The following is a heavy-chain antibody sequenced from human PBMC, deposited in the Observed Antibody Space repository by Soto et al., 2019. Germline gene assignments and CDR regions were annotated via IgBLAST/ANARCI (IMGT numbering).Heavy chain of an antibody. J-gene: IGHJ5*02. CDR1: GYTFTSYA. V-gene: IGHV1-3*01. CDR3: ARGTWSELLGP. D-gene: IGHD3-3*01. CDR2: INAGNGNT. Sequence: ASVKVSCKASGYTFTSYAMHWVRQAPGQRLEWMGWINAGNGNTNYAQKLQGRVTMTTDTSTSTAYMELRSLRSDDTAVYYCARGTWSELLGPWGQGTLVTVSS.